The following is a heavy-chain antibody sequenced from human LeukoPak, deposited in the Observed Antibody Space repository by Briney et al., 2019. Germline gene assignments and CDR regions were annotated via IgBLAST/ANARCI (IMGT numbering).Heavy chain of an antibody. CDR2: IYYSGST. Sequence: NPSETLSLTCSVSGGSISGSSYYWGWIRQPPGKGLEWIGSIYYSGSTYYNQSLRGRVALSVDTSKNQFSLKLTSVTAADTAVYYCGRLNTDWGFLFDSWGQGTLVTVSS. D-gene: IGHD7-27*01. J-gene: IGHJ4*02. V-gene: IGHV4-39*01. CDR1: GGSISGSSYY. CDR3: GRLNTDWGFLFDS.